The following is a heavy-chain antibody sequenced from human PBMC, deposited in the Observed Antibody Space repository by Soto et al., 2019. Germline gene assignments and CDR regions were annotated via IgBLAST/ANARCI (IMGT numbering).Heavy chain of an antibody. D-gene: IGHD1-1*01. V-gene: IGHV1-69*01. CDR1: GGPFSSYG. CDR3: ARDGTIQMANFDF. CDR2: IIPLFGTP. J-gene: IGHJ4*02. Sequence: QVLLVQTGAEVKKPGSSVKVSCTSSGGPFSSYGISWVRQVPGQGLEWLGGIIPLFGTPTYARNCQDRLTITADESTTTAYMELSSRTSEDPAIYFCARDGTIQMANFDFWGQGTLVTVSS.